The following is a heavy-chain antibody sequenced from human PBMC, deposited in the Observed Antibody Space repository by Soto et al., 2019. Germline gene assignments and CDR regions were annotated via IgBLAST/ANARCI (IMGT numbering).Heavy chain of an antibody. V-gene: IGHV1-46*03. Sequence: GASVKVSCKASGYTFTSYYMHWVRQAPGQGLEWMGIINPSGGSTSYAQKFQGRVTMTRDTSTSTVYMELSSLRSEDTAVYYCAREGRAAAAPRDAFDIWGQGTMVTVSS. J-gene: IGHJ3*02. CDR2: INPSGGST. CDR1: GYTFTSYY. CDR3: AREGRAAAAPRDAFDI. D-gene: IGHD6-13*01.